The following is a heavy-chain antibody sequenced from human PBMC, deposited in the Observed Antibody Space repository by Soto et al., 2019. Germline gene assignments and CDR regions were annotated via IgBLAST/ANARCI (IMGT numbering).Heavy chain of an antibody. D-gene: IGHD6-13*01. CDR2: IYPGDSDT. V-gene: IGHV5-51*01. Sequence: PGESLKISCKGSGYTFSSYWIGWVRQMPGKGLEWMGVIYPGDSDTRYSPSFQGQVAISADKSINTAYLQWSSLKASDTAMYYCARHSGVAEDGAHWGQGTLVTVSS. CDR3: ARHSGVAEDGAH. CDR1: GYTFSSYW. J-gene: IGHJ1*01.